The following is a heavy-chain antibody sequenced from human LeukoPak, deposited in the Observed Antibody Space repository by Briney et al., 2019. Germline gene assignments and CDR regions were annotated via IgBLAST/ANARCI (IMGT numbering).Heavy chain of an antibody. V-gene: IGHV3-11*01. CDR1: GVTSSDYS. J-gene: IGHJ4*02. Sequence: GGSLRPSCAAPGVTSSDYSMSSTGQAPGKGLGWGSYISISVSTVYYADSVKGRFTISRDNAKNSLYLQMNSLRAEDTAVYYCASYYDRSGPVDYWGQGTLVTVSS. CDR2: ISISVSTV. D-gene: IGHD3-22*01. CDR3: ASYYDRSGPVDY.